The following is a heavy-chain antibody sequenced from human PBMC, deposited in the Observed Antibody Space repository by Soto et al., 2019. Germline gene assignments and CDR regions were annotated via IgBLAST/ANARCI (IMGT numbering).Heavy chain of an antibody. V-gene: IGHV1-18*01. Sequence: ASVKVSCKASGYTFTSYGISWVRQAPGQGLEWMGWISAYNGNTNYAQKLQGRVTMTTDTSTSTAYMELRSLRSDDTAVYYCARDRVMPRGLRWLELDPWGQGTLVTVSS. CDR3: ARDRVMPRGLRWLELDP. CDR2: ISAYNGNT. D-gene: IGHD4-17*01. CDR1: GYTFTSYG. J-gene: IGHJ5*02.